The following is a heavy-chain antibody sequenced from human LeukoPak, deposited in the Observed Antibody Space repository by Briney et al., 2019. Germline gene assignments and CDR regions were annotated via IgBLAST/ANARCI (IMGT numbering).Heavy chain of an antibody. Sequence: ASVKVSCKASGYTFTGYYMHWVQQAPGQGLEWMGWINPNSGGTNYAQKFQGRVTMTRDTSITTAYMGLRSLRSDDTAVYYCAKSRDDYKPVDYWGQGTLVTVSS. CDR3: AKSRDDYKPVDY. CDR2: INPNSGGT. D-gene: IGHD5-24*01. CDR1: GYTFTGYY. V-gene: IGHV1-2*02. J-gene: IGHJ4*02.